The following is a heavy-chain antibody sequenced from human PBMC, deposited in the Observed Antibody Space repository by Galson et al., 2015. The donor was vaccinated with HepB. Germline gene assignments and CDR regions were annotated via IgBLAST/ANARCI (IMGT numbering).Heavy chain of an antibody. Sequence: TLSLTCAVSGGSISSGGYSWSWIRQPPGKGLEWIGYIYHSGSTYYNPSLKSRVTISVDRSKNQFSPKLSSVTAADTAVYYCARYGSGAAGGTFDYWSQGTLVTVSS. CDR1: GGSISSGGYS. CDR2: IYHSGST. V-gene: IGHV4-30-2*01. D-gene: IGHD6-25*01. J-gene: IGHJ4*02. CDR3: ARYGSGAAGGTFDY.